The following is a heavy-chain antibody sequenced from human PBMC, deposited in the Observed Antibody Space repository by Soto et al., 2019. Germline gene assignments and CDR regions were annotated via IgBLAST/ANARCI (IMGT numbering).Heavy chain of an antibody. V-gene: IGHV3-7*03. CDR1: GFTISGYW. CDR3: ARALVVVTEYFDY. CDR2: IKQDGSEK. Sequence: PGGSLRLSCVVSGFTISGYWMSWVRQAPGKGLEWVANIKQDGSEKHYVGSVKGRFTISKDNAKNSLFLQMNSLRAEDTAVYYCARALVVVTEYFDYRGQGILVTVSS. J-gene: IGHJ4*02. D-gene: IGHD5-18*01.